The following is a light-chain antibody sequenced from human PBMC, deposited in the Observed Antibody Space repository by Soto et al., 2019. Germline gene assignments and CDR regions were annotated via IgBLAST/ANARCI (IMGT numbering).Light chain of an antibody. V-gene: IGKV3-20*01. CDR1: QSVTSNY. Sequence: EIVLTQSPGTLSLSPGERATLSCRASQSVTSNYLAWYQQKPGQAPRLLIYHASSRATGIPDRFSGSGSGTDFTLTISRLEPEDLAVYYCQQYASSPQAFGQGTKVEIK. CDR2: HAS. CDR3: QQYASSPQA. J-gene: IGKJ1*01.